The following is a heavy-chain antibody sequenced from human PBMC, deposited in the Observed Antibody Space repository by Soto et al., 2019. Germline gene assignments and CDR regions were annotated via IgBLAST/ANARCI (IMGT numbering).Heavy chain of an antibody. CDR3: ARDHPGVTAGQLY. Sequence: EVQLVESGGGLIQPGGSLRLSCSASGSSVRSNYMSWVRQAPGKGLEWVSVIHGAEITYYPDSVQGRFTISRDAAKSTQYLQMNSLRVEDTAVYYCARDHPGVTAGQLYWGQGIRVTVSS. CDR1: GSSVRSNY. J-gene: IGHJ4*02. V-gene: IGHV3-53*01. D-gene: IGHD6-25*01. CDR2: IHGAEIT.